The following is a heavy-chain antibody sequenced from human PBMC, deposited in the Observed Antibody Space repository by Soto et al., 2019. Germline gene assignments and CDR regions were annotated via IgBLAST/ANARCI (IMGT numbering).Heavy chain of an antibody. Sequence: GGYLRLSCAAYGVTFSSYAMSWVRQAQGKGLEWVSAISGSGGSTYYADSVKGRFTISRDNCKNTLYLQMNSLRAEDTALYFCAIDYGELLGFGIVDFDYWGQGTLVTVSS. D-gene: IGHD3-10*01. CDR2: ISGSGGST. V-gene: IGHV3-23*01. J-gene: IGHJ4*02. CDR3: AIDYGELLGFGIVDFDY. CDR1: GVTFSSYA.